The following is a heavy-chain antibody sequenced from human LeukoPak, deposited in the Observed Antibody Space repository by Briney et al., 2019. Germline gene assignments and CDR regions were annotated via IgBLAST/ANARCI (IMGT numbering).Heavy chain of an antibody. D-gene: IGHD1-26*01. CDR1: GGSISSGDYY. V-gene: IGHV4-30-4*01. CDR3: ARAASLSGSYIDY. CDR2: IYYSGST. Sequence: PSETLSLTCTVSGGSISSGDYYWSWIRQPPGKGLEWIGYIYYSGSTYYNPSLKSRVTISVDTSKNQFSLKLSSVTAADTAVYYCARAASLSGSYIDYWGQGTLVTVSS. J-gene: IGHJ4*02.